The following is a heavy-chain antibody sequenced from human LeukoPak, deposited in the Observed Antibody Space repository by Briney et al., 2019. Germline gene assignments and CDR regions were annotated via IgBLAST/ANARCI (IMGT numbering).Heavy chain of an antibody. CDR1: GYTLTELS. J-gene: IGHJ4*02. Sequence: ASVKVSCKVSGYTLTELSMQRVRQAPGKGLEWMGGFDPENGETIYAQKFQGRVTMTEDTSTDTAYMELSSLSSEDTAVYYCARDQEGFDYWGQGTLVTVSS. CDR3: ARDQEGFDY. CDR2: FDPENGET. V-gene: IGHV1-24*01.